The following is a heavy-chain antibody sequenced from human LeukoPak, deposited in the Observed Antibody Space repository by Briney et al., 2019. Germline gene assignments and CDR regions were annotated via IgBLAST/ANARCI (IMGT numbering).Heavy chain of an antibody. V-gene: IGHV3-7*01. CDR3: ARGSLVLGVSGSYPFR. D-gene: IGHD3-16*01. J-gene: IGHJ4*02. CDR2: IKQDGSEK. CDR1: GFTFSSYW. Sequence: PRGSLRLSCAASGFTFSSYWMSWVRQAPGKGLEWVANIKQDGSEKYYVDSVKGRFTISRDNAKNSLYLQMNSLRAEDTAVYYCARGSLVLGVSGSYPFRWGQGTLVTVSS.